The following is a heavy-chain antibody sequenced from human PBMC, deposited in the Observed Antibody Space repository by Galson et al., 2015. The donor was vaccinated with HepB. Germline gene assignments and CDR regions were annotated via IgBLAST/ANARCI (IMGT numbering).Heavy chain of an antibody. CDR3: VRAPRGTTLTTSRDDVFDI. CDR1: GGSITSYS. D-gene: IGHD4-11*01. Sequence: SETLSLTCTVSGGSITSYSWNWIRQPAGKGLEWIGRMFTSGSTKSNPSLKSRVTMSVDMSKNQFSLKLISMTAADTAVYYCVRAPRGTTLTTSRDDVFDIWGQGTMVTVSS. CDR2: MFTSGST. V-gene: IGHV4-4*07. J-gene: IGHJ3*02.